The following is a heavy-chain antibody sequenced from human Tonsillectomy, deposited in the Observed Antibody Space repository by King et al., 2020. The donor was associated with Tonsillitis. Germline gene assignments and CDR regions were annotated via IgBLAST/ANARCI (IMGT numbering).Heavy chain of an antibody. J-gene: IGHJ1*01. V-gene: IGHV5-51*01. CDR3: VRLLWYSGSFFAEGLQY. CDR1: GYPFTSYW. CDR2: VYGGDSNT. Sequence: VQLVQSGAEVKKPGESLQISCKGSGYPFTSYWIGWVRQMSGKGLEWMGIVYGGDSNTRYSPSFQGQVTMSADKSINTAYLQWSSLKASDTAMYYCVRLLWYSGSFFAEGLQYWGQGTLVTVPS. D-gene: IGHD1-26*01.